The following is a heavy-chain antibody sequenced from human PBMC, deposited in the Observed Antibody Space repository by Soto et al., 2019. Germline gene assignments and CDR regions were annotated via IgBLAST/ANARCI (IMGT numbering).Heavy chain of an antibody. D-gene: IGHD3-10*01. V-gene: IGHV1-69*06. CDR2: TIPLFSTS. J-gene: IGHJ6*02. CDR1: AGTFNNYA. Sequence: QEQLVQSGPEVKKPGSSVTVSCKASAGTFNNYAICWVRQAPGQGLEWMGGTIPLFSTSSYAQRLQGRDTITPEKTTSTVYMEMSNLKSEDTALYYCARAAGRPYYFYGMDVWGQGTMVTVSS. CDR3: ARAAGRPYYFYGMDV.